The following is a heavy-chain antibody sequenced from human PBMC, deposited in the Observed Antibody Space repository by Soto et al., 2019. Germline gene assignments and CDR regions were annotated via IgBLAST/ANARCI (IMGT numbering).Heavy chain of an antibody. CDR3: AKKRGYSGWAPIWFDP. V-gene: IGHV3-48*02. D-gene: IGHD1-26*01. Sequence: GGSLRLSCTVSGFTFSDLNMIWVRQVPGKGLEWISYISSGSDTMYYADSVRGRFIISRDNARNSLYLQMNSLRDEDTALYYCAKKRGYSGWAPIWFDPWGQGTLVTVSS. CDR1: GFTFSDLN. J-gene: IGHJ5*02. CDR2: ISSGSDTM.